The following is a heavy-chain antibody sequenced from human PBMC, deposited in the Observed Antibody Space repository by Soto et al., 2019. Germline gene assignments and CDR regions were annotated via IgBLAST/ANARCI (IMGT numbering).Heavy chain of an antibody. CDR2: ISWNSGYI. CDR1: RFAFGDYA. J-gene: IGHJ4*02. V-gene: IGHV3-9*01. CDR3: AKAEAPRVRAAVCAY. D-gene: IGHD6-13*01. Sequence: GGWLRLSCAASRFAFGDYAMHWIRQALGKGHKWVSGISWNSGYIGYADSVKGRFTISRDNAKNSLYLQMNSLRAEDTALYYCAKAEAPRVRAAVCAYWGQGTLVTV.